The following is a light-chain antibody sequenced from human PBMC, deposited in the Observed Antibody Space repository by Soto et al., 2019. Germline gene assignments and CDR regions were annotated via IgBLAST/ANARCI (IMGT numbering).Light chain of an antibody. V-gene: IGKV1-12*01. Sequence: DIQMTQSPSSVFASVGDRVIITCRASQGISTWLAWYQQKPGKAPKLLIYSASSLQSGVPSRFSRRCSGKYCSPTINSQQPEDFATYYCQQTKSYPWTFGLGTKVEVK. CDR2: SAS. CDR1: QGISTW. CDR3: QQTKSYPWT. J-gene: IGKJ1*01.